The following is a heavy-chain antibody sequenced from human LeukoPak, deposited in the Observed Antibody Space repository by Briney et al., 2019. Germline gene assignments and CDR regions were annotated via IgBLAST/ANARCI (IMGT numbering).Heavy chain of an antibody. D-gene: IGHD2-21*01. CDR3: TRVFAYSYGDFDN. V-gene: IGHV3-66*01. CDR2: IYSGGGT. CDR1: GFTVRNNY. Sequence: TGGSLRLSCEASGFTVRNNYMTWLRQAPGKGLEWVSVIYSGGGTYYADSVKDRFTISRDNSKNTLFLQMNSLRVEDSAVYYCTRVFAYSYGDFDNWGQGTLVAVSS. J-gene: IGHJ4*02.